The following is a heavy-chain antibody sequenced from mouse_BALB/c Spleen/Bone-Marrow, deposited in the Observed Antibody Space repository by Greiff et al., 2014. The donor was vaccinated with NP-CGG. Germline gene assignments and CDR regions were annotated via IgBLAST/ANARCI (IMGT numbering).Heavy chain of an antibody. Sequence: VQLQQPGPKLVKPGASVKMSCKASGYTFTSYVMHWVKQKPGQGLEWIGYINPYNDGTKYNEKFKGMATLTSDRSSSTAYMELSSLTSEDSAVYYCAKGGNYRYDFDYWGQGTTLTVSS. D-gene: IGHD2-14*01. CDR1: GYTFTSYV. J-gene: IGHJ2*01. CDR3: AKGGNYRYDFDY. CDR2: INPYNDGT. V-gene: IGHV1-14*01.